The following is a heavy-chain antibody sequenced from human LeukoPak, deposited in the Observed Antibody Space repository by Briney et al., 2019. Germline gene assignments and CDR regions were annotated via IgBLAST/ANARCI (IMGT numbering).Heavy chain of an antibody. V-gene: IGHV4-38-2*01. Sequence: SETLSLTCAVSGYSISSGYYWGWIRQPPGKGLEWIGSIYHSGSTYYNPSLKSRVTISVDTSKNQFSLKLSSVTAADTAVYYCARHTDYSDAFDIWGQGAMVTVSS. CDR2: IYHSGST. D-gene: IGHD4-11*01. CDR3: ARHTDYSDAFDI. J-gene: IGHJ3*02. CDR1: GYSISSGYY.